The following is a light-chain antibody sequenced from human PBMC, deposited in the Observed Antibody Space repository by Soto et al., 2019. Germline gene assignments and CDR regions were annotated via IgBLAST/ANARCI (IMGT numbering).Light chain of an antibody. Sequence: DIPMTQSPSTLSASVGDRVTITCRASESFSSWLAWYQQKPGKAPRLLIYKASSLESGVPSRFSGSGSGTEFTLTISSLQPDDFATYYCQQYNVYSLTFGGGTKVEIK. CDR2: KAS. J-gene: IGKJ4*01. CDR3: QQYNVYSLT. CDR1: ESFSSW. V-gene: IGKV1-5*03.